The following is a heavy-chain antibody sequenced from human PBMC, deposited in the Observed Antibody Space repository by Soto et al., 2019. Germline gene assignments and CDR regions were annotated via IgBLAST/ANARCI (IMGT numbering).Heavy chain of an antibody. J-gene: IGHJ5*02. D-gene: IGHD3-10*01. V-gene: IGHV3-23*01. CDR1: GFPFSRYA. Sequence: EVQLLESGGGLVQTGGCLKLSCEAYGFPFSRYAMSWVRLAPGKGLEWVSSITDSASNTYYTDSVKGRFTISRDNSNNTLDLQLNSLSTEDTAIYYCAGFTFNSDWFDPWGQGTLVTVSS. CDR3: AGFTFNSDWFDP. CDR2: ITDSASNT.